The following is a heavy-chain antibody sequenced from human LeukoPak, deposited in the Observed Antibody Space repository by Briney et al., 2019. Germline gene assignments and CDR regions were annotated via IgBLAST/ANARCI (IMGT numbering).Heavy chain of an antibody. J-gene: IGHJ4*02. D-gene: IGHD3-3*01. CDR1: GYTFTGYY. CDR2: INPNSGGT. Sequence: ASVKVSFKASGYTFTGYYMHWVRQAPGQGLEWMGWINPNSGGTNYAQKFQGRVTMTRDTSISTAYMELSRLRSDDTAVYYCARPVGGDNYFDYWGQGTLVTVSS. V-gene: IGHV1-2*02. CDR3: ARPVGGDNYFDY.